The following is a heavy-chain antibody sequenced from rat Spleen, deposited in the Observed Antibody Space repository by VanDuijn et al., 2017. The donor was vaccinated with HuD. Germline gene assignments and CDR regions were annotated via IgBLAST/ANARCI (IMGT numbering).Heavy chain of an antibody. D-gene: IGHD4-1*01. CDR2: ISYDGSNI. CDR3: TTYGGLRNWFAY. J-gene: IGHJ3*01. CDR1: GFTFSNCD. Sequence: EVQLVESGGGLVQPGRSMKLSCAASGFTFSNCDMAWVRQAPTKGLEWVASISYDGSNIHYRDSVKGRFTLSRDNAKSTLYLQVDSLRSEDTATNYSTTYGGLRNWFAYWGQGTLVTVSS. V-gene: IGHV5-20*01.